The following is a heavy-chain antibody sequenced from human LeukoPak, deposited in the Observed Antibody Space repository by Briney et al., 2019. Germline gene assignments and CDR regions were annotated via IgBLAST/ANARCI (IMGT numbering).Heavy chain of an antibody. V-gene: IGHV3-43*01. J-gene: IGHJ1*01. D-gene: IGHD1-1*01. CDR2: ITWDGVST. CDR3: ARDRERGDSGPIRH. CDR1: GFTVYDYN. Sequence: PGGSLRLSCAASGFTVYDYNMHWVRQVPGKGLEWVSHITWDGVSTYYADSVKGRFTISRDNSKNSLYLQMNSLRTEDTALYYCARDRERGDSGPIRHWGQGTLVTVSS.